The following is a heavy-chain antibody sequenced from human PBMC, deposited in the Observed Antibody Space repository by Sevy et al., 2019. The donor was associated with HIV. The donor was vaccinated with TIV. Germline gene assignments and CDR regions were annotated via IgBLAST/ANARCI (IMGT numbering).Heavy chain of an antibody. D-gene: IGHD3-16*01. CDR1: GFSFGDYR. V-gene: IGHV3-30*03. CDR3: ARDRGEILSSAFDY. Sequence: GGSLRLSCAASGFSFGDYRMHWVRQAPGKWLEWVAVISYDGRNNKYNADSVKGRFTISRDNSKNTLYLQMNSLRAEDTAIYYCARDRGEILSSAFDYWGQGTLVTVSS. CDR2: ISYDGRNNK. J-gene: IGHJ4*02.